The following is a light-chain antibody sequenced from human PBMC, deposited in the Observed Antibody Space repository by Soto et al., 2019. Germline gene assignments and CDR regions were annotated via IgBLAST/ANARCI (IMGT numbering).Light chain of an antibody. V-gene: IGKV1-39*01. CDR1: QNIINY. Sequence: DIQMTQSPSSLSASVGDRVTITCRASQNIINYLNWYQQKPGKAPQLLIYVASRLESGVPSRFSGSGSGTDFTLTITSLQPEDFATYYCQQSYNAPITFGQGTRLE. CDR2: VAS. CDR3: QQSYNAPIT. J-gene: IGKJ5*01.